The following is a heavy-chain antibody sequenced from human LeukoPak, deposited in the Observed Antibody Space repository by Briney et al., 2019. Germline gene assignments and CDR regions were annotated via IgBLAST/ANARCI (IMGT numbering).Heavy chain of an antibody. CDR1: GYSFTSYW. Sequence: GESLKTSCKGSGYSFTSYWIGWVRQMPGKGLEWMGIIYPGDSDTRYNPSFQDQVTISADKSISTAYLHWSSLKASDTAMYYCARFEYTSSLDYWGQGTLVTVSS. V-gene: IGHV5-51*01. J-gene: IGHJ4*02. CDR2: IYPGDSDT. CDR3: ARFEYTSSLDY. D-gene: IGHD6-13*01.